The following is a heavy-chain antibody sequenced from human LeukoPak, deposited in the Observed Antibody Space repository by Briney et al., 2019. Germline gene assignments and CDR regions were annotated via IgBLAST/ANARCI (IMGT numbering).Heavy chain of an antibody. CDR1: GFTFGDHA. J-gene: IGHJ6*02. CDR2: IRSKNYRGTA. Sequence: QPGRSLRLSCTASGFTFGDHAMSWARQAPGKGLEWVAFIRSKNYRGTAEYAASVRGRFTISRDDSKSIAYLQMNSLETEDTAVYYCARGPIDLRLYYGMDVWGQGTTVTVSS. CDR3: ARGPIDLRLYYGMDV. D-gene: IGHD4-17*01. V-gene: IGHV3-49*04.